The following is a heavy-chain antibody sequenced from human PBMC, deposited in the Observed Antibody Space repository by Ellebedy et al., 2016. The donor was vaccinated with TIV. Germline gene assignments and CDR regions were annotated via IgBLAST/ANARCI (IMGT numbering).Heavy chain of an antibody. J-gene: IGHJ6*03. CDR2: INPSGGST. CDR3: ARVWSSIAARRPIYYYMDV. V-gene: IGHV1-46*01. CDR1: GYTFTSYY. D-gene: IGHD6-6*01. Sequence: ASVKVSXXASGYTFTSYYMHWVRQAPGQGLEWMGIINPSGGSTSYAQKFQGRVTMTRDTSTSTAYMKLSSLRSEDTAVYYCARVWSSIAARRPIYYYMDVWGKGTTVTVSS.